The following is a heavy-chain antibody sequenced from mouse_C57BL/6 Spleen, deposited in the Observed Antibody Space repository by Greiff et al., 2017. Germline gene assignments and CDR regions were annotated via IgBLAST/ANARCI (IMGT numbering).Heavy chain of an antibody. J-gene: IGHJ4*01. CDR2: IGTGGST. CDR1: GFSLTSYC. Sequence: QVQLKESGPGLVQPSQSLSLTCTVSGFSLTSYCLHWVRPSPGKGLEWLGVIGTGGSTAYNASFMYRLSITKDNSKSQVFFKMNSLRANDTAVYYCGKNYRVYYAMDYWGQGTSVTVSS. V-gene: IGHV2-5*01. CDR3: GKNYRVYYAMDY.